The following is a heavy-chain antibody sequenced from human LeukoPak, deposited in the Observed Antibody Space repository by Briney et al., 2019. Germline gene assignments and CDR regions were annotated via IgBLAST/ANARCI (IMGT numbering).Heavy chain of an antibody. D-gene: IGHD3-16*01. Sequence: GESVRLSCAASGFTVSNNYMSWVRHAPGKGLECVAVISLDGSTYYADSVKGRITISRDNSKPTLYLQINSLRAEDTAMYYCARDRDQGGFEHYYYMDVWGKGATVTVSS. CDR3: ARDRDQGGFEHYYYMDV. V-gene: IGHV3-53*01. CDR1: GFTVSNNY. CDR2: ISLDGST. J-gene: IGHJ6*03.